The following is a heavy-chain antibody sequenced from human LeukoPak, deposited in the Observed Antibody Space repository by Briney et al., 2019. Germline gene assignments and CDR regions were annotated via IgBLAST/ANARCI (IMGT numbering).Heavy chain of an antibody. CDR1: GGTFSSYS. V-gene: IGHV1-69*01. CDR3: ARPRVVPWAFDI. CDR2: IIPIFGTA. Sequence: SVKVSCQASGGTFSSYSISCVRQAPGQGLEWMGGIIPIFGTANYARKFWGRVTITADESTRTAYVELSSLRSEHTAVYYCARPRVVPWAFDIWGQGTMVTVPS. D-gene: IGHD2-21*01. J-gene: IGHJ3*02.